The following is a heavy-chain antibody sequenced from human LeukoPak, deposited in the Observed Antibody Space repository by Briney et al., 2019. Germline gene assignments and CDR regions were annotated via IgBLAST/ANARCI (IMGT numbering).Heavy chain of an antibody. J-gene: IGHJ4*02. CDR1: GGSISTYY. D-gene: IGHD4-17*01. V-gene: IGHV4-59*01. Sequence: SETLSLTCTVSGGSISTYYWSWIRQPPGKGLEWIGYIYYSGSTNYNPSLKSRVTISVDTSKNQFSLKLSSVTAADTAVYYCARYDAVGDYTSFDYWGQGTLVTVSS. CDR3: ARYDAVGDYTSFDY. CDR2: IYYSGST.